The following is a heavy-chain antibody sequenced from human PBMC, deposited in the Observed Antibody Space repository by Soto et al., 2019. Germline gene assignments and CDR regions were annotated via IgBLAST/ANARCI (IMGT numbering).Heavy chain of an antibody. CDR1: GYTFTSYG. CDR2: ISAYNGNT. J-gene: IGHJ3*02. D-gene: IGHD2-2*02. CDR3: ARSVGSGYCSSTSCYSFDI. V-gene: IGHV1-18*01. Sequence: QVQLVQSGAEVKKPGASVKVSCKASGYTFTSYGISWVRQAPGQGLEWMGWISAYNGNTNYAQKLQGRVTMTTDTPTSTAYMELRSLRSDDTAVYYCARSVGSGYCSSTSCYSFDIWGQGTMVTVSS.